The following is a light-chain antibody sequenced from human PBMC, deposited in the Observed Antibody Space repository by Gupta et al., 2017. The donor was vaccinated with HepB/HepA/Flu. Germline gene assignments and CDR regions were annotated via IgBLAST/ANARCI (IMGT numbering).Light chain of an antibody. CDR2: SAS. V-gene: IGKV3-20*01. Sequence: EIVLTQSPGTLSLSPGERATLSCRASQSIGSTHLAWYHQKPGQAPRLLIYSASNRATGIPDRFSGSGSGTDFTLTITRLEPKDFAVYYCQQYGSTPFTFGPGTTVDIK. CDR1: QSIGSTH. J-gene: IGKJ3*01. CDR3: QQYGSTPFT.